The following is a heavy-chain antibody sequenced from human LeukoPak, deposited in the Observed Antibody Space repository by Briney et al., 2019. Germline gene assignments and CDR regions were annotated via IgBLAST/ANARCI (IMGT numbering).Heavy chain of an antibody. Sequence: ASVKVSCKASGYTFTGYYMHWVRQAPGQGLEWMGWINPNSGGTNYAQKFQGRVTMTRDTSISTAYMELSGLRSDDTAVYYCAGGSLVTTKYYYYYMDVWGKGTTVTVSS. CDR1: GYTFTGYY. J-gene: IGHJ6*03. V-gene: IGHV1-2*02. CDR3: AGGSLVTTKYYYYYMDV. D-gene: IGHD4-17*01. CDR2: INPNSGGT.